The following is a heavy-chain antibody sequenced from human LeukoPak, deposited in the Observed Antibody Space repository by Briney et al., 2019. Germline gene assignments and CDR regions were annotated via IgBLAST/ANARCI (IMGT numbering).Heavy chain of an antibody. D-gene: IGHD3-22*01. CDR1: GGSFSGYY. CDR3: ARAAVNYYDSSGYYWYFDL. Sequence: KSSETLSLTCAVYGGSFSGYYWSWIRQPAGKGLEWIGRIYTSGSTNYNPSLKSRVTMSVDTSKNQFSLKLSSVTAADTAVYYCARAAVNYYDSSGYYWYFDLWGRGTLVTVSS. CDR2: IYTSGST. J-gene: IGHJ2*01. V-gene: IGHV4-59*10.